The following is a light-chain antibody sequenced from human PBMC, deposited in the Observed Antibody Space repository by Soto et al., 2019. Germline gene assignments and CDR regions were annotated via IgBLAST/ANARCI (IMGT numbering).Light chain of an antibody. CDR2: AAS. CDR3: QQSYSTPPWT. J-gene: IGKJ1*01. V-gene: IGKV1-39*01. Sequence: DIQMTQSPSSLSASVGDRVTITCRASQSIVTYLNWYLQKPGKAPNLLISAASNLQSGVPSRFSGSGSGTAFTLTISSLHPEDFATYFCQQSYSTPPWTFGQGTKVEIK. CDR1: QSIVTY.